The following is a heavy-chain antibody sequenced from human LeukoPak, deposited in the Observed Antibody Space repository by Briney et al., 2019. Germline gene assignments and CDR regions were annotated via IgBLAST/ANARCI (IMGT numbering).Heavy chain of an antibody. V-gene: IGHV3-21*01. CDR2: ISSSSSYI. CDR3: ARAGYSSGYVILTGCYGGLNFDY. D-gene: IGHD3-9*01. Sequence: PGGSLRLSCAASGFTFSSYSMNWVRQAPGKGLEWVSSISSSSSYIYYADSVKGRFTISRDNAKNSLYLQMNSLRAEDTAVYYCARAGYSSGYVILTGCYGGLNFDYWGQGTLVTVSS. J-gene: IGHJ4*02. CDR1: GFTFSSYS.